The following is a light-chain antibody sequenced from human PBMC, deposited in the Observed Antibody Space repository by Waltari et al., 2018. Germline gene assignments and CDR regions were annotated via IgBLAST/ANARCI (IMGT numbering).Light chain of an antibody. Sequence: QSALTQPASVSGSPGQSITISCTGTSSDIGTYNYVSWYQQPPGKAPNLIRYDVRQRPSGVSNRFSGSKSGNTDSLAISGLQAEDEADYYCSSYTRSITYVMFGGGTKLTVL. V-gene: IGLV2-14*03. CDR1: SSDIGTYNY. CDR3: SSYTRSITYVM. J-gene: IGLJ3*02. CDR2: DVR.